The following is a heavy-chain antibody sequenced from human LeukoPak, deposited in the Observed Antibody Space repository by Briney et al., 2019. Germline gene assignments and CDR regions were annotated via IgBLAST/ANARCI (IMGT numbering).Heavy chain of an antibody. CDR1: GFTFSSYA. J-gene: IGHJ3*02. CDR3: AKDLDCSSSSCGAFDM. CDR2: ISGSGGST. Sequence: PGGSLRLSCAASGFTFSSYAMSWVRQAPGKGLEWVSGISGSGGSTYYVDSVKGRFTISRDNSKNTLYLQMNSPRADDTAIYYCAKDLDCSSSSCGAFDMWGQGTMVTVSS. V-gene: IGHV3-23*01. D-gene: IGHD2-2*01.